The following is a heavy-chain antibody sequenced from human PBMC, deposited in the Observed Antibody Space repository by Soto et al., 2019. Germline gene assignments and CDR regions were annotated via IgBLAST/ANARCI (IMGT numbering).Heavy chain of an antibody. CDR2: IYYSAST. V-gene: IGHV4-31*03. CDR1: GGSISRAGYY. CDR3: ARSSDP. Sequence: LCLTCTVSGGSISRAGYYWSWIRQHPGKSLEWIWYIYYSASTYYNPSLKSRVTISVDTSKNQFSLKLSSVTAADMVVYYCARSSDPRGQGPLVTVSS. J-gene: IGHJ5*02.